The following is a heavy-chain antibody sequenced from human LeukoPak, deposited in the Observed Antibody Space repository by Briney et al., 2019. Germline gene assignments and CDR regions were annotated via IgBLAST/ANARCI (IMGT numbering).Heavy chain of an antibody. D-gene: IGHD3-10*01. Sequence: SETLSLTCNVSGGSISSYYWSWIRQPPGKGLEWIGYIYYSGSTNYNPSLKSRVTISVDTSKNQFSLKLSSVTAADTAVYYCASFIVYYGSGASYYFDYWGQGTLVTVSS. CDR1: GGSISSYY. J-gene: IGHJ4*02. CDR3: ASFIVYYGSGASYYFDY. CDR2: IYYSGST. V-gene: IGHV4-59*01.